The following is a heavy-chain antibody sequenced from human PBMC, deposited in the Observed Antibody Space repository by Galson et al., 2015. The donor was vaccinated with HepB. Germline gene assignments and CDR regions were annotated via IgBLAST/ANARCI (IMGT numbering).Heavy chain of an antibody. D-gene: IGHD3-3*01. CDR2: IKSKTDGGTT. J-gene: IGHJ6*03. Sequence: SLRLSCAASGFTFSNAWMNWVRQAPGKGLEWVGRIKSKTDGGTTDYAVPVKGRFTISRDDSKNTLYLQMNSLKTEDTAVYYCTTTPSYYDFWSGYLFGYYYYYMDVWGKGTTVTVSS. CDR3: TTTPSYYDFWSGYLFGYYYYYMDV. V-gene: IGHV3-15*07. CDR1: GFTFSNAW.